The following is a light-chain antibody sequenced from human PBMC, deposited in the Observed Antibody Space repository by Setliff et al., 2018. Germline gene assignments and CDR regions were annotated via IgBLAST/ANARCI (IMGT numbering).Light chain of an antibody. V-gene: IGLV2-14*03. Sequence: QSVLTQPAAVSGSPGQSITISCSGTSSDVGGYNFVSWYQQRPGKAPKLLIHEVTKRPSGVSDRFSGSKSGNTASLTISGLQAEDEADYYCLSYTSETTHALFGGGTRSPS. CDR2: EVT. CDR1: SSDVGGYNF. CDR3: LSYTSETTHAL. J-gene: IGLJ2*01.